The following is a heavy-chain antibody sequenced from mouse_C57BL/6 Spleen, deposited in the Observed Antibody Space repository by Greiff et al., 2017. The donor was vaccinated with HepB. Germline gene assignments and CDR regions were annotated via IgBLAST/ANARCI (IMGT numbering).Heavy chain of an antibody. CDR3: ARGKLCSWFAY. CDR2: ISYDGSN. CDR1: GYSITSGYY. D-gene: IGHD4-1*01. J-gene: IGHJ3*01. Sequence: EVQLQESGPGLVKPSQSLSLTCSVTGYSITSGYYWNWIRQFPGNKLEWMGYISYDGSNNYNPSLKNRISITRDTSKNQFFLKLNSVTTEDTATYYCARGKLCSWFAYWGQGTLVTVSA. V-gene: IGHV3-6*01.